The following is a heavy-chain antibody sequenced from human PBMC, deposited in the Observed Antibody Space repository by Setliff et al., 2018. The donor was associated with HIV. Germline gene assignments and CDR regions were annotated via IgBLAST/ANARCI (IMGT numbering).Heavy chain of an antibody. J-gene: IGHJ4*02. Sequence: SETLSLTCTVSGGSFIGSSFQSTWIRQTPGKGPEWIADIAYSGTTMYTNYNPSLESRVIISEDTSRDQFFLKLTSVTADDTGIYYCARGPPFAYWGQGLLVTVSS. V-gene: IGHV4-39*07. CDR3: ARGPPFAY. CDR2: IAYSGTTMYT. CDR1: GGSFIGSSFQ.